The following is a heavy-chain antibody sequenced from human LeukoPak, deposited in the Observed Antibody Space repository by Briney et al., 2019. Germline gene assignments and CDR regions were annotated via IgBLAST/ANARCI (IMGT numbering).Heavy chain of an antibody. J-gene: IGHJ4*02. CDR1: GYTFTGYY. Sequence: GASVKVSCKASGYTFTGYYMHWVRQAPGQGLEWMGWINPNSGGTNYAQKFQGRVTMTRDTSISTAYMELSRLRSDDTAVYYCARAYSSSVWYFDYWGQGTLVTVSS. D-gene: IGHD6-6*01. CDR2: INPNSGGT. CDR3: ARAYSSSVWYFDY. V-gene: IGHV1-2*02.